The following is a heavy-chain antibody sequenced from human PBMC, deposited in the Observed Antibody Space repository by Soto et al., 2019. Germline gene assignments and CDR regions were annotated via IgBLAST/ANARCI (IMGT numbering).Heavy chain of an antibody. J-gene: IGHJ6*03. CDR1: GFTFSSYA. CDR3: ATTRVGYYYYYYMDV. D-gene: IGHD1-26*01. V-gene: IGHV3-64*01. CDR2: ISSNGGST. Sequence: GGSLRLSCAASGFTFSSYAMHWVRQAPGKGLEYVSAISSNGGSTYYANSVKGRFTISRDNSKNTLYLQMGSLRAEDMAVYYCATTRVGYYYYYYMDVWGKGTTVTVSS.